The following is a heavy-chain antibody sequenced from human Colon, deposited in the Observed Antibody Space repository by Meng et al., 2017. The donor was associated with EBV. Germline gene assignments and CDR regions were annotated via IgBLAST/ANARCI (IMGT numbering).Heavy chain of an antibody. CDR1: GYFFTGYA. V-gene: IGHV1-3*01. J-gene: IGHJ4*02. CDR2: ITPGDGNT. D-gene: IGHD1-26*01. Sequence: VQLVQSGAEVQNPGASVKISCKTSGYFFTGYAIHWMRQAPGQRLEWMGWITPGDGNTKYGQHLQGRVAISADTSATTVYMELTGLTSEDTAVYFCARDRSGSYYDQWGQGTLVTVSS. CDR3: ARDRSGSYYDQ.